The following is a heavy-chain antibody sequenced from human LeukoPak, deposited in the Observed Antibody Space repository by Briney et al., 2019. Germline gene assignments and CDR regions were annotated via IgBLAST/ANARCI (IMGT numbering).Heavy chain of an antibody. CDR1: GGSFSGYY. CDR3: ARGPQRAFDI. Sequence: SETLSLTCAVYGGSFSGYYWSWIRQPPGKGLEWIGEINHSGITNYNPSLKSRVTISVDTSKNQFSLKLSSVTAADTAVYYCARGPQRAFDIWGQGTMVTVSS. CDR2: INHSGIT. J-gene: IGHJ3*02. V-gene: IGHV4-34*01.